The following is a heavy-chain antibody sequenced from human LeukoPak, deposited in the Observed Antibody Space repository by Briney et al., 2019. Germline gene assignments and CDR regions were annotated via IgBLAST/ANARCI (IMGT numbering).Heavy chain of an antibody. CDR2: IYYSGST. D-gene: IGHD3-22*01. CDR3: ARLRDYYDSRGSAIPLIDY. J-gene: IGHJ4*02. Sequence: PSETLSLTCTVSGGSINSYYWSWIRQPPGKGLEWIGCIYYSGSTDYNPSLKSRVTISVDTSKNQFSLKLSSVTAADTAVYYCARLRDYYDSRGSAIPLIDYWGQGTLVTVSS. CDR1: GGSINSYY. V-gene: IGHV4-59*08.